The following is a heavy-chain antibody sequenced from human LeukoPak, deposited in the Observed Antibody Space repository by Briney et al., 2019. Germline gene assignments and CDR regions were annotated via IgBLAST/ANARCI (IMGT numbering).Heavy chain of an antibody. Sequence: PETLSLTCAVYGGSFSGYYWSWIRQPPGKGLEWIGEINHSGSTNYNPSLKSRVTISVDTSKNQFSLKLSSVTAADTAVYYCARSHYYAAGWNDYWGQGTLVTVSS. V-gene: IGHV4-34*01. J-gene: IGHJ4*02. D-gene: IGHD3-10*01. CDR2: INHSGST. CDR3: ARSHYYAAGWNDY. CDR1: GGSFSGYY.